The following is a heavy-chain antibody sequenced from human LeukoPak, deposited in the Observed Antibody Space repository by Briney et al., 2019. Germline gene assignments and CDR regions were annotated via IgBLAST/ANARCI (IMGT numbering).Heavy chain of an antibody. CDR2: IYYSGST. V-gene: IGHV4-59*01. CDR3: AREGYSYGLFDY. CDR1: GGSISSYY. J-gene: IGHJ4*02. D-gene: IGHD5-18*01. Sequence: SETLSLTCTVSGGSISSYYWSWIQQPPGKGLEWIGYIYYSGSTNYNPSLKSRVTISVDTSKNQFSLKLSSVTAADTAVYYCAREGYSYGLFDYWGQGTLVTVSS.